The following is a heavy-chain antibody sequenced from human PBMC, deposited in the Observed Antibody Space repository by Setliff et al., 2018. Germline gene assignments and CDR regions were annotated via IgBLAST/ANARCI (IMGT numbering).Heavy chain of an antibody. CDR2: IQKSGSA. V-gene: IGHV4-59*01. D-gene: IGHD3-16*01. J-gene: IGHJ5*02. Sequence: PSETLSLTCNVSGVSISSYYWSWIRQPPGKGLECIGYIQKSGSANYNPSLMSRVTISVDTSRNQFSLKLRSVTAADTAVYFCARDFQGGWFAPWGQGTLDTVSS. CDR3: ARDFQGGWFAP. CDR1: GVSISSYY.